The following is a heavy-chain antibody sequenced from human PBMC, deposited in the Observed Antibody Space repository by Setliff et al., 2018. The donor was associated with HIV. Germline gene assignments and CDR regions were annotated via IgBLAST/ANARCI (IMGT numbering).Heavy chain of an antibody. J-gene: IGHJ3*02. Sequence: PGGSLRLSCAASGFTFSNYNMNWVRQAPGKGLEWVSSISSSGYMHYADSVKGRFTISRDNAKNSLYLQMNSLRTDDTAVYYCARAPQITIFGISFAPPGGDFDIWGQGTMVTVSS. D-gene: IGHD3-3*02. CDR2: ISSSGYM. V-gene: IGHV3-21*01. CDR3: ARAPQITIFGISFAPPGGDFDI. CDR1: GFTFSNYN.